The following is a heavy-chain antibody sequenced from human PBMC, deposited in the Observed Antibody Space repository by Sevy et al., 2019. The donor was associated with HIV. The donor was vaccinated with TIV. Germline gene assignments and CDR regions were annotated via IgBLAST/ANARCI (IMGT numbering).Heavy chain of an antibody. CDR3: ARGGQRFDY. V-gene: IGHV3-7*01. J-gene: IGHJ4*02. Sequence: GGSLRLSCAASGFTFSSYWMSWVRQAPGKGLEWVANIKQDGSERYYLDSVKGRLTISMDNAKNSLYLQMDSLRAEDSSVYYCARGGQRFDYWGQGTLVTVSS. CDR2: IKQDGSER. CDR1: GFTFSSYW. D-gene: IGHD6-25*01.